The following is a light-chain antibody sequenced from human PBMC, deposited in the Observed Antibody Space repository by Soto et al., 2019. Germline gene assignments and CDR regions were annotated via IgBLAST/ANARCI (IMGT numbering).Light chain of an antibody. CDR1: QSVSSN. Sequence: EIVMTQSPATLSVSPGEGATLPCRASQSVSSNLAWYQQKPGQAPRLLIYGASARATGIPARFSGSGSGTEFTLTISSLRSEDSAVYYCQQYNNWPWTFGQGTKVDIK. J-gene: IGKJ1*01. CDR2: GAS. CDR3: QQYNNWPWT. V-gene: IGKV3-15*01.